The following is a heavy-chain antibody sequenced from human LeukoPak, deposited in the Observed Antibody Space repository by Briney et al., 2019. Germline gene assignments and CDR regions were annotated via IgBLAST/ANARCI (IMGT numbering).Heavy chain of an antibody. J-gene: IGHJ4*02. V-gene: IGHV2-5*02. CDR3: AHRQAWLSTTDYFDY. D-gene: IGHD3-9*01. CDR1: GFSLSTSGVG. Sequence: SGPTLVKPTKTLTLTCTFSGFSLSTSGVGVGWIRQPPGKALEWPALIYWDDDKRYSSSLKSRLTITKDTSKNQVVLTMTNMDPVDTATYYCAHRQAWLSTTDYFDYWGQGTLVTVSS. CDR2: IYWDDDK.